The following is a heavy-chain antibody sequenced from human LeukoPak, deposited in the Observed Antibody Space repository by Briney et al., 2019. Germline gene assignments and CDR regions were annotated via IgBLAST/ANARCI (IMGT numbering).Heavy chain of an antibody. V-gene: IGHV3-48*03. CDR3: ARAPRVRGVTDFDP. CDR1: GFTFSSYE. J-gene: IGHJ5*02. CDR2: ISSSGSTI. Sequence: PGGSLRLSCAASGFTFSSYEMNWVRQAPGKGLEWVSYISSSGSTIYYADSVKGRFTISRDNAKNTLYLQMNSLRAEDTAVYYCARAPRVRGVTDFDPWGQGTLVTVSS. D-gene: IGHD3-10*01.